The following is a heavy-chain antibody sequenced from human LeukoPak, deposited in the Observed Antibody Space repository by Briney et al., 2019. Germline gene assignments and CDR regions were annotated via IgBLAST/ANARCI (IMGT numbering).Heavy chain of an antibody. D-gene: IGHD3-10*01. CDR2: IIPILGIA. V-gene: IGHV1-69*04. Sequence: SVKVSCKASGGTFSSYAISWVRQAPGQGLEWMGRIIPILGIANYAQKFQGRVTITADKSTSTAYMELSSLRSEDTAVYYCARELGDGSFDYWGQGTLVTVSS. J-gene: IGHJ4*02. CDR3: ARELGDGSFDY. CDR1: GGTFSSYA.